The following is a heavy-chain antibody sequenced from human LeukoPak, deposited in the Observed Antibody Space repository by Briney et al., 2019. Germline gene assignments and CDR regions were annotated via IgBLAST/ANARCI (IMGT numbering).Heavy chain of an antibody. D-gene: IGHD4-17*01. CDR3: ARDATGDGDLES. CDR1: GFTFRNFV. Sequence: GRSLRLSCAASGFTFRNFVMHWVRQAPGKGLEWGSVISYDGSNKYYEDSVKGRFTISRDNSKNTLYLQMNSLRSEDTALYYCARDATGDGDLESWGQGTLVTVST. V-gene: IGHV3-30*04. J-gene: IGHJ5*02. CDR2: ISYDGSNK.